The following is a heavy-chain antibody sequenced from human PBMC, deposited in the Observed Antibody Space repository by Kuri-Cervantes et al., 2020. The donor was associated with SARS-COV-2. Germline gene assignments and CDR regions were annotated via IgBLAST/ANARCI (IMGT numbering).Heavy chain of an antibody. CDR3: ATAVREPFGGY. D-gene: IGHD3-16*01. V-gene: IGHV3-11*04. J-gene: IGHJ4*02. CDR1: GGSFSGYY. Sequence: GESLKISCAVYGGSFSGYYWSWIRQPPGKGLEWVSYISSSGSTIYYADSVKGRFTMSRDNAKNSLYLQMNSLRAEDTAVYYCATAVREPFGGYWGQGTLVTVSS. CDR2: ISSSGSTI.